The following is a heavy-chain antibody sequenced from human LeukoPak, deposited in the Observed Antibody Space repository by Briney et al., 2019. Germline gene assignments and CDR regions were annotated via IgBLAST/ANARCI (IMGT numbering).Heavy chain of an antibody. D-gene: IGHD4-17*01. CDR1: GFTVSSNY. CDR3: ASSADYGETDY. CDR2: IYSGGST. J-gene: IGHJ4*02. Sequence: GGSLRLSCAASGFTVSSNYMSWVRQAPGKGLEWVSDIYSGGSTYYADSVKGRFTISRDNSKNTLYLQMNSLRAEDTAVYYCASSADYGETDYWGQGTLVTVSS. V-gene: IGHV3-53*01.